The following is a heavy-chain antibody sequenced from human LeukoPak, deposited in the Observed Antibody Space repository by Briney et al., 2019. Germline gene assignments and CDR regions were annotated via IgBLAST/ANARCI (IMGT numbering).Heavy chain of an antibody. CDR2: INPKTGVT. D-gene: IGHD1-26*01. Sequence: ASVKVSCKASGYTFTDYSLHWARQAPGHGLEWMGWINPKTGVTKYAQNFQGRVTMTRDTSISTAYMEVSRLRSDDTAVFYCARDLAMYSPDLDYWGQGTLVTVSS. J-gene: IGHJ4*02. CDR1: GYTFTDYS. CDR3: ARDLAMYSPDLDY. V-gene: IGHV1-2*02.